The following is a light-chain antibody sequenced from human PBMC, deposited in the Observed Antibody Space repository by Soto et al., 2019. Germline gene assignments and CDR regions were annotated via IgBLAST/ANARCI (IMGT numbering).Light chain of an antibody. V-gene: IGLV1-40*01. CDR1: SSNIGAGFD. CDR2: GNI. CDR3: QSYDSSLSGPV. Sequence: QSVLTQPPSVSGAPGQRVTISCTGNSSNIGAGFDVHWYQHLAGTAPKVLIYGNINRASGVPERFSGSKSGTSAFLAITGLQAGDEADYCCQSYDSSLSGPVFGGGTKLTVL. J-gene: IGLJ3*02.